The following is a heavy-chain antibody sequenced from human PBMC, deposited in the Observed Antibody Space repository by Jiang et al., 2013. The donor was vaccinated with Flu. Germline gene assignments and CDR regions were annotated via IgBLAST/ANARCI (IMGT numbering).Heavy chain of an antibody. Sequence: QLVESGGGLVKTGGSLRLSCAVSGFTFSDYYMSWIRQSPGKGLDWVSYISSSGNTIYYADSVKGRFTISRDNAKNSLYLQMNSLTVEDAAVYYCARAYTRYNSGRGLYWGQGTLVTVSS. CDR1: GFTFSDYY. V-gene: IGHV3-11*04. CDR2: ISSSGNTI. J-gene: IGHJ4*02. D-gene: IGHD6-19*01. CDR3: ARAYTRYNSGRGLY.